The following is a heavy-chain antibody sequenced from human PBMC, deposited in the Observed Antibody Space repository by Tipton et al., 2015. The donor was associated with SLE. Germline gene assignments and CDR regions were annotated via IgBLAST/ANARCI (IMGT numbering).Heavy chain of an antibody. CDR1: GFSISNYA. CDR3: ATWHSTTYYHDY. CDR2: ISSNAQNT. Sequence: SLRLSCVASGFSISNYAMTWVRQTPGKGLEWVSTISSNAQNTHYADPVTGRFTIFRDTSKNTLHLQLSALRVEDTAVYYCATWHSTTYYHDYWGQGTLVTVSS. V-gene: IGHV3-23*01. D-gene: IGHD2/OR15-2a*01. J-gene: IGHJ4*02.